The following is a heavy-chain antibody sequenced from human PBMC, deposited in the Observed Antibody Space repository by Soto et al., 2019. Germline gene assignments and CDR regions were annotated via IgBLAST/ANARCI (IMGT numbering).Heavy chain of an antibody. CDR3: ARADDSPNAFDI. CDR2: IIPIFGTA. V-gene: IGHV1-69*12. Sequence: QVQLVQSGAEVKKPGSSVKVSCKASGGTFSSCAISWVRQAPGRGLEWMGGIIPIFGTANYAQKFQGRVTITADESTSTAYMELSSLRSEDTAVYYCARADDSPNAFDIWGQGTMVTVSS. CDR1: GGTFSSCA. D-gene: IGHD3-22*01. J-gene: IGHJ3*02.